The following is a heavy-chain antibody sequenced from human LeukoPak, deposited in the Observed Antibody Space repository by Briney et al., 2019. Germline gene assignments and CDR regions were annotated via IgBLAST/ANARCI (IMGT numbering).Heavy chain of an antibody. Sequence: PGGSLRLSCAASGFTFSDYYMNWVRQAPGKGLEWVGRIKTKTDDEEIDYAAPVKGRFTISRDDSKNTLYLQMNSLRTEDTAVYYCSTSDAAMINYFDYWGQGTLVTVSS. J-gene: IGHJ4*02. CDR3: STSDAAMINYFDY. CDR2: IKTKTDDEEI. D-gene: IGHD5-18*01. V-gene: IGHV3-15*01. CDR1: GFTFSDYY.